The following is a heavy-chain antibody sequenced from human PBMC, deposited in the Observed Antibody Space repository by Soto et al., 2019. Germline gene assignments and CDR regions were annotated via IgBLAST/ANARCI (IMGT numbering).Heavy chain of an antibody. J-gene: IGHJ4*02. D-gene: IGHD3-3*01. V-gene: IGHV4-4*02. CDR2: IYHSGST. CDR3: ARRSGFQSSDY. Sequence: SETLSLTCGVSGGSISSSNWWNWVRQPPGKGLEWIGEIYHSGSTNYNPSLKSRVTISVDKSRNHFSLKLSSVTAADTAVYYCARRSGFQSSDYWGQGTLVTVSS. CDR1: GGSISSSNW.